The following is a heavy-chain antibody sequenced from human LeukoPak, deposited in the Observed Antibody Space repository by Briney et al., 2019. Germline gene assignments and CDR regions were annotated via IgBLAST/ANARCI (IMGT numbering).Heavy chain of an antibody. CDR1: GGSISSHY. J-gene: IGHJ4*02. D-gene: IGHD3-22*01. CDR3: ARDVSGSSGYPY. V-gene: IGHV4-59*11. CDR2: IYYSGST. Sequence: PSETLSLTCTVSGGSISSHYWSWIRQPPGKGLEWIGYIYYSGSTNYNPSLKSRVTISVDTSKNQFSLKLSSVTAADTAVYYCARDVSGSSGYPYWGQETLVTVSS.